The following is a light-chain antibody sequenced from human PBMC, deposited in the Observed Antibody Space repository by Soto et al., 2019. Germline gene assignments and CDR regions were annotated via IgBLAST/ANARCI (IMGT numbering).Light chain of an antibody. CDR2: DVN. J-gene: IGLJ2*01. Sequence: QSVLTQPASVSGSPGQSITISCTGTRSDIGAYNFVSWYQQHPGEVSKLILYDVNVRPSGVSNRFSGSKSGNTASLTISGLQADDEADYYCTSWTTSTTMIFGGGTKLTVL. CDR3: TSWTTSTTMI. V-gene: IGLV2-14*03. CDR1: RSDIGAYNF.